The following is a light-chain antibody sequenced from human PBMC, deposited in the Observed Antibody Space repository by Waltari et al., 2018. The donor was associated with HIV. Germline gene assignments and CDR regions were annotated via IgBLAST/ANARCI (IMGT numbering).Light chain of an antibody. CDR3: YSTDNSGTHIRV. Sequence: SYELTQPPSVSVSPGQTARITCSGDALPKKFAHWYQQKSGQAPVLVIYEDSKRPSGSPQRFSGSSSGTMATLTISGAQVADEADYYCYSTDNSGTHIRVFGGGTKLTVL. CDR2: EDS. CDR1: ALPKKF. V-gene: IGLV3-10*01. J-gene: IGLJ2*01.